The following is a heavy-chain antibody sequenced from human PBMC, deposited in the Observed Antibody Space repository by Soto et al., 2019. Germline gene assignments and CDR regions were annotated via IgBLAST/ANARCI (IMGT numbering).Heavy chain of an antibody. CDR3: ARRYSSSSDY. D-gene: IGHD6-13*01. CDR1: GGSISSYY. V-gene: IGHV4-59*08. CDR2: IFYSGST. Sequence: PSETLSLTCTVSGGSISSYYWSWIRQPPGKGLEWIGYIFYSGSTNYNPSLKSRVTISVDTSKNQFSLKLSYVTAADTAVYYCARRYSSSSDYWGQGTLVTVSS. J-gene: IGHJ4*02.